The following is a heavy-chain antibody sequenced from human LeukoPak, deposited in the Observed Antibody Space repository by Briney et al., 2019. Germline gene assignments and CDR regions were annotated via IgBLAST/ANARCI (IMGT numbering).Heavy chain of an antibody. J-gene: IGHJ6*02. CDR1: GGSISSSSYY. V-gene: IGHV4-39*02. Sequence: PSETLSLTCTVSGGSISSSSYYWGWIRQPPGKGLEWIGSIYYSGSTYYNPSLKSRVTISVDTSKNQFSLKLSPVTAADTAVYYCARDGWLRFTDYYYGMDVWGQGTTVTVSS. CDR3: ARDGWLRFTDYYYGMDV. CDR2: IYYSGST. D-gene: IGHD5-12*01.